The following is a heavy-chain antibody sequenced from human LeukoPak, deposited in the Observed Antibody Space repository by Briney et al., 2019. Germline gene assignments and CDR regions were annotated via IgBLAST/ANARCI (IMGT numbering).Heavy chain of an antibody. CDR3: AKGTAVDRQYFEN. CDR1: RFTFSACG. Sequence: GESLRLSCAASRFTFSACGMHWVRQAPGKGLEWVAAISFDGSHKYYADSVKGRFTISRDNSMNTLYLQMNSLRAEDTAVYYCAKGTAVDRQYFENWGQGTLVTVSS. CDR2: ISFDGSHK. J-gene: IGHJ4*02. D-gene: IGHD1-1*01. V-gene: IGHV3-30*18.